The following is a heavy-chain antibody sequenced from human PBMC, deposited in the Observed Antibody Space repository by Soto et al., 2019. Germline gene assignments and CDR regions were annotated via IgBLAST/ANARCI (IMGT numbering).Heavy chain of an antibody. Sequence: QVQLVQSGDEVRKPGSSVKVSCKASGYIFVNYGIAWVRQAPGQGLEWMGWISPYSGNTHYASKVQGRLTLXTXTXXSTAYRDLGSLTSDDTAVYYCAMVDNYVTPTPQDVWGQGTTVTVSS. D-gene: IGHD3-16*01. CDR3: AMVDNYVTPTPQDV. V-gene: IGHV1-18*01. J-gene: IGHJ6*02. CDR1: GYIFVNYG. CDR2: ISPYSGNT.